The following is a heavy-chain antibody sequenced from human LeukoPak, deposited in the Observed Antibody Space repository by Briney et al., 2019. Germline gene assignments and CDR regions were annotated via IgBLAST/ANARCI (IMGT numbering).Heavy chain of an antibody. CDR2: INPSGGST. Sequence: ASVKVSCKASGYTFTTYYVHWIRQAPGQGLEWMGIINPSGGSTTYAQKFQGRVTTTRDTSTSTVYMELSSLRSEDTAVFYCLIRDMDVWGQGTTVTVSS. CDR1: GYTFTTYY. D-gene: IGHD3-16*01. J-gene: IGHJ6*02. CDR3: LIRDMDV. V-gene: IGHV1-46*01.